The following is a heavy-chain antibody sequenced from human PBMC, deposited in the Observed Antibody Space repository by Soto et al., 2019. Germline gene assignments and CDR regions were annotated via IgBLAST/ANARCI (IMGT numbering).Heavy chain of an antibody. Sequence: QVQLVESGGGVVQPGRSLRLSCAASGFTFSSYGMHWVRQAPGKGLEWVAVIWYDGSNKYYADSVKGRFTISRDNSENTLYLQMNSLRAEDTAVYYCARSRDYMDVWGKGTTVTVSS. CDR3: ARSRDYMDV. CDR2: IWYDGSNK. J-gene: IGHJ6*03. CDR1: GFTFSSYG. V-gene: IGHV3-33*01.